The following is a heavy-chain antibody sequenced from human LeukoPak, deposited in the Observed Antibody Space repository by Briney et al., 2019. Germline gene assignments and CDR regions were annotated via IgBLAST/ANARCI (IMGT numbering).Heavy chain of an antibody. D-gene: IGHD2-2*01. CDR2: ISSSSSTI. CDR1: GFTFSSYS. V-gene: IGHV3-48*01. CDR3: AKALEDIVVVPAAFAGPYYYYYMDV. J-gene: IGHJ6*03. Sequence: GGSLRLSCAASGFTFSSYSMNWVRQAPGKGLEWVSYISSSSSTIYYADSVKGRFTISRDNSKNTLYLQMNSLRAEDTAVYYCAKALEDIVVVPAAFAGPYYYYYMDVWGKGTTVTVSS.